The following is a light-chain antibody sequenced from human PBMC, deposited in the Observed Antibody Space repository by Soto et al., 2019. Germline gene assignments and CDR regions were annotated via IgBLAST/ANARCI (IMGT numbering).Light chain of an antibody. J-gene: IGKJ1*01. V-gene: IGKV3-20*01. CDR1: QSVSSNY. CDR2: GVS. Sequence: EIVLTQSPGTMSLSPGERATLSCRASQSVSSNYLAWYQQKPGQAPRLLMYGVSTRATGIPDRFSASGSGTDFTLTFSRLEPEDFAVYYCQQYGSSPWTFGQGTKVEIK. CDR3: QQYGSSPWT.